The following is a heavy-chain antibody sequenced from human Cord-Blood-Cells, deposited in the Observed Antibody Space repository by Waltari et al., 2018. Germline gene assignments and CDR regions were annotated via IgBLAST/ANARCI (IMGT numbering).Heavy chain of an antibody. D-gene: IGHD2-2*01. J-gene: IGHJ4*02. V-gene: IGHV4-38-2*01. Sequence: QVQLQESGPGLVKPSETLSLTCAVSGYSISSGYYWGWIRQPPGQGLEGIGSIYHSGSTYYNPSLKSRVTISVDTSKNQFSLKLSSVTAADTAVYYCASSGVGCSSTSCYLGFDYWGQGTLVTVSS. CDR3: ASSGVGCSSTSCYLGFDY. CDR2: IYHSGST. CDR1: GYSISSGYY.